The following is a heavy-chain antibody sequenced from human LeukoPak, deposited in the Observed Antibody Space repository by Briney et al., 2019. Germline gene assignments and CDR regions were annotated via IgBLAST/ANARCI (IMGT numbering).Heavy chain of an antibody. D-gene: IGHD1-1*01. CDR3: VQTTGWPGFDY. CDR2: IYSGVPT. J-gene: IGHJ4*02. CDR1: GVSISRFY. Sequence: PSETLSLTWTTPGVSISRFYWSWVRQPPGKGLEWIGNIYSGVPTYFNPSLKSRVIISVDTSKNQFSLNLTSVTAADTAMYYCVQTTGWPGFDYWGQGILVTVSS. V-gene: IGHV4-4*09.